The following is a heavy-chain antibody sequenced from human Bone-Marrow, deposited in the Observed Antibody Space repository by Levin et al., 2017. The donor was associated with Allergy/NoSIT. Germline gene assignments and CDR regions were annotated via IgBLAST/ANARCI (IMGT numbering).Heavy chain of an antibody. D-gene: IGHD1-26*01. CDR2: INPKNGGT. Sequence: AASVKVSCRASGYILTDYYLHWVRQAPGQGLEYMGRINPKNGGTHSARKFLGRVTMTRDTSINKVYMQLSGLTFDDAAVYYCASDKGGELLGHDYGMDVWGQGTTVTVSS. V-gene: IGHV1-2*06. CDR1: GYILTDYY. CDR3: ASDKGGELLGHDYGMDV. J-gene: IGHJ6*02.